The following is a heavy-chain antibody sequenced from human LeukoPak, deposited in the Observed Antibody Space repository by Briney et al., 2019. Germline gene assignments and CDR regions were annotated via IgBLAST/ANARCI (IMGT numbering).Heavy chain of an antibody. CDR2: INPSAGST. CDR3: ASRVTANSVFDY. V-gene: IGHV1-46*01. Sequence: ASVQVSCTASGYTFTSYYIHWVRQAPGQGLEWMGIINPSAGSTTFAQDFQGRVTMTRDMSTSTVYMELSSLRSEDTAINYCASRVTANSVFDYWGQGTLVTVSS. CDR1: GYTFTSYY. D-gene: IGHD2-21*02. J-gene: IGHJ4*02.